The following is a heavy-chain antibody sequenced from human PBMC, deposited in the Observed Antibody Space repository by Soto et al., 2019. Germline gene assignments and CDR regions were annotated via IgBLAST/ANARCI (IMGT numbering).Heavy chain of an antibody. CDR2: ITAYNGNT. Sequence: ASVKVSCKASGYTLTSYGISWVRQVPEQNLESMGWITAYNGNTNSAQKLQGRVTIITDTATSSAYMEQRSLRSHSTPVHYRGRGRSSPEDNALNIRHQQTMGTV. D-gene: IGHD2-2*01. J-gene: IGHJ3*02. CDR1: GYTLTSYG. V-gene: IGHV1-18*01. CDR3: GRGRSSPEDNALNI.